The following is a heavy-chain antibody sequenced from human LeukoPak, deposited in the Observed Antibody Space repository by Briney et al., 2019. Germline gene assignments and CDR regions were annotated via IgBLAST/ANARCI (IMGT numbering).Heavy chain of an antibody. CDR1: GGSISSGDYY. CDR2: IYYSGST. CDR3: ARDRCSSTSCYVRGGNWFDP. D-gene: IGHD2-2*01. V-gene: IGHV4-30-4*01. Sequence: KPSETLSLTCTVSGGSISSGDYYWSWIRQPPGKGLEWIGYIYYSGSTYYNPSLKSRVTISVDTSKNQFSLKLSSVTAADTAVYYCARDRCSSTSCYVRGGNWFDPWGQGTLVTVSS. J-gene: IGHJ5*02.